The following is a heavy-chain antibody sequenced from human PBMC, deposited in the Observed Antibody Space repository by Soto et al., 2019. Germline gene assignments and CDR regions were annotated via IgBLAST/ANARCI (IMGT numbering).Heavy chain of an antibody. J-gene: IGHJ4*02. CDR1: GYPFTSYD. CDR3: ARAWGSIDY. V-gene: IGHV1-8*01. D-gene: IGHD3-16*01. CDR2: MNPNSGNT. Sequence: QVQLVQSGAEVKKPGASVKVSCKTSGYPFTSYDINWVRLATGQGLEWMGWMNPNSGNTGSAQKFQGRVTMTRDTSTSTGYMELSSLSSEDAGVYYCARAWGSIDYWGRGTLVTVSS.